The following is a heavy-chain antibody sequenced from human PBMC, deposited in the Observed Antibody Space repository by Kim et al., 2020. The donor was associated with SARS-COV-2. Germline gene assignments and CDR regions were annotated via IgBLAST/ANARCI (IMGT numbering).Heavy chain of an antibody. D-gene: IGHD6-13*01. J-gene: IGHJ6*02. CDR3: ASAKSGYSSSWYGDSRPVNYYYYGMDV. V-gene: IGHV4-31*03. CDR1: GGSISSGGYY. Sequence: SETLSLTCTVSGGSISSGGYYWSWIRQHPGKGLEWIGYIYYSGSTYYNPSLKSRVTISVDTSKNQFSLKLSSVTAADTAVYYCASAKSGYSSSWYGDSRPVNYYYYGMDVWGQGTPVTVSS. CDR2: IYYSGST.